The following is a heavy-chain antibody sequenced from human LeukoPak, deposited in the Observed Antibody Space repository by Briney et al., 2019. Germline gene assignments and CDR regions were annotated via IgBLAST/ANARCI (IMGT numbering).Heavy chain of an antibody. CDR3: ARDHLDGYNTYYFDY. Sequence: SETLSLTCTVSGGSVSSGSYYWSWIRQPPGKGLEWIGHIYYSGSTNYNPSLKSRVTISVDTSKNQFSLKLSSVTAADTAVYYCARDHLDGYNTYYFDYWGQGTPVTVSS. CDR1: GGSVSSGSYY. D-gene: IGHD5-24*01. V-gene: IGHV4-61*01. CDR2: IYYSGST. J-gene: IGHJ4*02.